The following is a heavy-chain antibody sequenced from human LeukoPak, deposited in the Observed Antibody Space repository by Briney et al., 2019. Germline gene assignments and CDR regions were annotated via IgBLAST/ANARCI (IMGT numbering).Heavy chain of an antibody. CDR1: GYTFTGYY. V-gene: IGHV1-2*02. J-gene: IGHJ4*02. Sequence: ASVKVSCKASGYTFTGYYMHWVRQAPGQGLEWMGWVNPTSGGTNYAQKFQGRVTMTRDTSISTAYMELSRLRSDDTAVYYCARVVVRDANNYKDYWGQGALVTVSS. CDR3: ARVVVRDANNYKDY. D-gene: IGHD5-24*01. CDR2: VNPTSGGT.